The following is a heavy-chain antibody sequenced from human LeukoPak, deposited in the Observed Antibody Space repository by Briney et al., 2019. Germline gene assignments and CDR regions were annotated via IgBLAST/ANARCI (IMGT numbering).Heavy chain of an antibody. CDR1: GYTFTSYG. V-gene: IGHV1-18*01. CDR3: AYSLRGDYFDY. CDR2: ISAYNGNT. J-gene: IGHJ4*02. Sequence: ASVKVSCKASGYTFTSYGISWVRQAPGQGLEWMGWISAYNGNTNYAQKLQGRITMTTDTSTSTAYMELRSLRSDDTAVYYCAYSLRGDYFDYWGQGTLVTVSS. D-gene: IGHD2-15*01.